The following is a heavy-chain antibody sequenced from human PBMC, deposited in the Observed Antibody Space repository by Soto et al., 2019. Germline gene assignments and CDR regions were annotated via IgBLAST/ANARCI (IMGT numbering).Heavy chain of an antibody. CDR2: ISGSGDGT. CDR1: GFRFSDHT. Sequence: EVHLLESGGGLVQPGGSLRLSCAASGFRFSDHTINWVRQAPGKGLEWVSSISGSGDGTRYADSVKGRFTISRDNSKNTLYLQMNSLRAEDTAIYYCANVLGYWGQGTLVTVSS. V-gene: IGHV3-23*01. D-gene: IGHD3-16*01. CDR3: ANVLGY. J-gene: IGHJ4*02.